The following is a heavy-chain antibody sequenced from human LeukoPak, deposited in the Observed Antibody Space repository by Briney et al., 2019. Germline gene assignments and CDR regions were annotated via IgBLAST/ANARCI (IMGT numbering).Heavy chain of an antibody. Sequence: PGGSLRLSCSASGFSFSDMNWFRQAPGKGLGWISSISGRSSHVYYGDSVKGRFSISRDNAMNSVFLQMNSLGVDDTAVYYCGRGDIVVVVAAPIGGFDYWGQGTLVTVSS. CDR3: GRGDIVVVVAAPIGGFDY. V-gene: IGHV3-21*01. J-gene: IGHJ4*02. D-gene: IGHD2-15*01. CDR2: ISGRSSHV. CDR1: GFSFSD.